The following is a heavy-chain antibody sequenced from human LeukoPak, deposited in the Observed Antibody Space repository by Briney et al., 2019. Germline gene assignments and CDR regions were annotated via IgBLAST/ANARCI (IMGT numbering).Heavy chain of an antibody. D-gene: IGHD3-10*01. J-gene: IGHJ3*02. CDR3: ARDSEARGGAFDI. V-gene: IGHV4-34*01. CDR2: INHSGST. CDR1: GGSLSGYY. Sequence: SETLSLTCAVYGGSLSGYYWSWIRQPPGKGLEWIGEINHSGSTNYNPSLKSRVTISVDTSKNQFSLKLSSVTAADTAVYYCARDSEARGGAFDIWGQGTMVTVSS.